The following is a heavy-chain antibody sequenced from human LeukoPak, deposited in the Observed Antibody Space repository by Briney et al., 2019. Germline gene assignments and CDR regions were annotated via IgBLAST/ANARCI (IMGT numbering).Heavy chain of an antibody. CDR3: AKRDGDTRLRDAFDI. J-gene: IGHJ3*02. Sequence: PGGSLRLSCAASGFTFSSYAMSWVRQAPGKGLEWVSAISGSGSSTYYADSVKGRFTISRDNSKNTLHLQMNSLRAEDTAVYYCAKRDGDTRLRDAFDIWGQGTMVTVSS. CDR2: ISGSGSST. D-gene: IGHD4-17*01. CDR1: GFTFSSYA. V-gene: IGHV3-23*01.